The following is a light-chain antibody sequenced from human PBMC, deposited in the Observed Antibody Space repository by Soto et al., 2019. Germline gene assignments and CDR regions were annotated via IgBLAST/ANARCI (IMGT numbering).Light chain of an antibody. J-gene: IGLJ2*01. V-gene: IGLV2-14*01. CDR1: SSDVGGYNY. Sequence: QSALTQPASVSGSPGQSITISCNGTSSDVGGYNYVSWYQQHPGKAPKLMIYDVSSRPSGVSNRFSGSKSGNTASLTISGLQAEDEADYYCGSYTSSSTVVFGGGTKLTVL. CDR2: DVS. CDR3: GSYTSSSTVV.